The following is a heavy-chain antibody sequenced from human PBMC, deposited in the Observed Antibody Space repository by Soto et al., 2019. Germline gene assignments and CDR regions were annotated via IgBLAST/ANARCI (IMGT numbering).Heavy chain of an antibody. D-gene: IGHD1-26*01. Sequence: ASVKVSRKACRYTFTNFYSHWLRQAPGQGLEWMGIINPSGGSTTYPQTFQGRVIMTRDTSTSTGHMALITLRSEYTAVYYCARSQVGRPLDVWGPGTTVTVSS. CDR1: RYTFTNFY. CDR3: ARSQVGRPLDV. V-gene: IGHV1-46*01. CDR2: INPSGGST. J-gene: IGHJ6*02.